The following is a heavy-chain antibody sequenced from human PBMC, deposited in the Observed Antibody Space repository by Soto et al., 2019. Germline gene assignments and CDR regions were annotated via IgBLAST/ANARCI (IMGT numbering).Heavy chain of an antibody. J-gene: IGHJ4*02. CDR1: GFTFSSYA. CDR3: AKALLWFGEELYFDY. Sequence: GGSLRLSCAASGFTFSSYAMSWVRQAPGKGLEWVSAISGSGGSTYYADSVKGRFTISRDNSKNTLYLQMNSLRAEDTAVYYCAKALLWFGEELYFDYWGQGTLVTVSS. D-gene: IGHD3-10*01. CDR2: ISGSGGST. V-gene: IGHV3-23*01.